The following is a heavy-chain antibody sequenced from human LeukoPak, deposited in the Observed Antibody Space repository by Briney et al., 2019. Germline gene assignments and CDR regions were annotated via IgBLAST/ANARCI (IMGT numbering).Heavy chain of an antibody. V-gene: IGHV3-53*01. CDR1: GFTVSSNY. J-gene: IGHJ6*03. Sequence: TGGSLRLSCAASGFTVSSNYMSWVRQAPGKGLEWVSVIYSGGSTYYADSVKGRFTISRDNSKNTLYLQMNSLRAEDTAVYYCARSSRYYCYYMDVWGKGTTVTVSS. CDR3: ARSSRYYCYYMDV. CDR2: IYSGGST.